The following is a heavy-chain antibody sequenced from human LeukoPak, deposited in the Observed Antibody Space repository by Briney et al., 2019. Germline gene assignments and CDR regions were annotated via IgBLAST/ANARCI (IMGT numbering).Heavy chain of an antibody. CDR1: GFTFSSYG. CDR3: AKPDYGDILTPFDY. J-gene: IGHJ4*02. Sequence: GGSLRLSCAASGFTFSSYGMHWVRRAPGKGLEWVAVISYDGSNKYYADSVKGRFTISRDNSKNTLYLQMNSLRAEDTAVYYCAKPDYGDILTPFDYWGQGTLVTVSS. D-gene: IGHD4-17*01. V-gene: IGHV3-30*18. CDR2: ISYDGSNK.